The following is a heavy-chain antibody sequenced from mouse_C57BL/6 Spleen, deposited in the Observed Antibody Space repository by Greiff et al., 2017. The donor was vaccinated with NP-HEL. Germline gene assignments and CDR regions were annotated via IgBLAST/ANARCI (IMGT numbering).Heavy chain of an antibody. CDR1: GYTFTDYY. CDR2: IYPGSGNT. V-gene: IGHV1-76*01. CDR3: ARNYDY. Sequence: VQLQQSGAELVRPGASVKLSCKASGYTFTDYYINWVKQRPGQGLEWIARIYPGSGNTYYNEKFKGKATLTAEKSSSTAYMQLSSLTSEDSAVYFCARNYDYWGQGTSVTVSS. J-gene: IGHJ4*01. D-gene: IGHD1-1*02.